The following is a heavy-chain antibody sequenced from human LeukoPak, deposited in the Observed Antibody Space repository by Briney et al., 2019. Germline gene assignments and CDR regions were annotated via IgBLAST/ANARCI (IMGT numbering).Heavy chain of an antibody. CDR3: ATGFGGLVGATGY. CDR1: GGTFSSYA. V-gene: IGHV1-69*04. Sequence: ASVKVSCKASGGTFSSYAISWVRQAPGQGLEWMGRIIPILGIANYAQKFQGRVTITADKSTSTAYMELSSLRSEDTAVYYCATGFGGLVGATGYWGQGTLVTVSS. CDR2: IIPILGIA. J-gene: IGHJ4*02. D-gene: IGHD1-26*01.